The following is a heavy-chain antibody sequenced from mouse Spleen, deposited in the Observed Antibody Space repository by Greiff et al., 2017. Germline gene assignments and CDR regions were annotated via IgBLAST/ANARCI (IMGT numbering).Heavy chain of an antibody. V-gene: IGHV14-1*02. D-gene: IGHD3-1*01. CDR3: ARGGLGTGSWFAY. Sequence: EVQLQESGAELVRPGALVKLSCKASGFNIKDYYMHWVKQRPEQGLEWIGWIDPENGNTIYDPKFQGKASITADTSSNTAYLQLSSLTSEDTAVYYCARGGLGTGSWFAYWGQGTLVTVSA. CDR1: GFNIKDYY. J-gene: IGHJ3*01. CDR2: IDPENGNT.